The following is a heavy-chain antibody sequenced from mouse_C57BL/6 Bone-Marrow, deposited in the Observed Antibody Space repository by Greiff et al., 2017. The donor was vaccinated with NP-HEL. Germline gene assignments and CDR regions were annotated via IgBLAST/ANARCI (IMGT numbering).Heavy chain of an antibody. CDR1: GYTFTSYW. CDR2: IHPSDSDT. CDR3: AISLLLRYQFAY. J-gene: IGHJ3*01. V-gene: IGHV1-74*01. Sequence: QVQLQQSGAELAKPGASVKLSCKASGYTFTSYWMHWVKQRPGQGLEWIGRIHPSDSDTNYNQKFKGKATLTVDKSSSTAYMQLSSLTSEDSAVYYCAISLLLRYQFAYWGQGTLVTVSA. D-gene: IGHD1-1*01.